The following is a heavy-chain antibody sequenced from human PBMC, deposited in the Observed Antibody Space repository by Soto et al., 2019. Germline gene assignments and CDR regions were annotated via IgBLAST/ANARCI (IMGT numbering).Heavy chain of an antibody. CDR1: GYTFTSYA. J-gene: IGHJ5*02. V-gene: IGHV7-4-1*01. CDR3: ARDFMGIVVVPADANWFDP. CDR2: INTNTGNP. Sequence: QVPLVQSGSELKKPGASVKVSCKASGYTFTSYAMNWVRQAPGQGLEWMGWINTNTGNPTYAQGFTGRFVFSLDTSVSTAYLQICSLKAEDTAVYYCARDFMGIVVVPADANWFDPWGQGTLVTVSS. D-gene: IGHD2-2*03.